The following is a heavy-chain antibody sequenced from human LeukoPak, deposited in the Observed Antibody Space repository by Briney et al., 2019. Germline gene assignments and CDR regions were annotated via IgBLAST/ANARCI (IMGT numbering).Heavy chain of an antibody. D-gene: IGHD5-18*01. CDR3: ARVGRGYSLFDH. CDR2: IYTSGST. Sequence: SETLSLTCTVSGGSISSGSYYWSWIRQPAGKGLEWIGRIYTSGSTNYNPSLKSRVTISVDTSKNQFSLKLSSVTAADTAVYYCARVGRGYSLFDHWGQGTLVTVSS. J-gene: IGHJ4*02. V-gene: IGHV4-61*02. CDR1: GGSISSGSYY.